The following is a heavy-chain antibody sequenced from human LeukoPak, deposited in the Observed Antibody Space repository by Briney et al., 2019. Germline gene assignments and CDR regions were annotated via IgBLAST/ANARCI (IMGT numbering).Heavy chain of an antibody. Sequence: GGSLRLSCAASGFIFSSYAMSWVRQAPGKVLEWVSAISGSGGSTYYADSVKGRFTISRDNSKNTLYLQMNSLRAEDTAVYYCAKLDSGPGYGDYGAFDIWGQGTMVTVSS. D-gene: IGHD4-17*01. V-gene: IGHV3-23*01. CDR1: GFIFSSYA. J-gene: IGHJ3*02. CDR3: AKLDSGPGYGDYGAFDI. CDR2: ISGSGGST.